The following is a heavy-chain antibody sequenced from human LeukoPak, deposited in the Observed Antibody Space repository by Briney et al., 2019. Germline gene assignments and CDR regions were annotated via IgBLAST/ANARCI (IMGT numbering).Heavy chain of an antibody. CDR2: ISSSGSTI. Sequence: PGGSLRLSCAASGFTFSDYYMSWIRQAPGKGLEWVSYISSSGSTIYYADSVKGRFTISRDNAKNSLYLQMNSLRAEDTAIYYCAKGFRGYSSSFFDYWGQGTLVTVSS. J-gene: IGHJ4*02. CDR3: AKGFRGYSSSFFDY. D-gene: IGHD6-13*01. V-gene: IGHV3-11*01. CDR1: GFTFSDYY.